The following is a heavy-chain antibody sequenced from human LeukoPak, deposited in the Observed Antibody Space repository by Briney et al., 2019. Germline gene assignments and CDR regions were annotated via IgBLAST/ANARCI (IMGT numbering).Heavy chain of an antibody. V-gene: IGHV3-7*03. CDR1: GFTFTNYW. CDR2: MNPDGSQT. Sequence: GGSLRLSCAASGFTFTNYWMNWVRQAPGKGLEWVALMNPDGSQTVYVDSVKGRFTISRDNAENSLYLQMNSLRAEDTAVYYCAKGSGSGWYGWFDPWGQGTLVTVS. CDR3: AKGSGSGWYGWFDP. D-gene: IGHD6-19*01. J-gene: IGHJ5*02.